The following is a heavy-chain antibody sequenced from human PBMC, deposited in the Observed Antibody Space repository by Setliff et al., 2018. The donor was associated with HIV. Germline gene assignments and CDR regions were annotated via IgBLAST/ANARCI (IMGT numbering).Heavy chain of an antibody. CDR3: ARAATVLLWFGVNDY. CDR1: GYTLTTYG. J-gene: IGHJ4*02. Sequence: GASVKVSCKASGYTLTTYGISWVRQAPGQGPEWMGWINTETGNPMYAQGFTGRFVFSLDTSVSTAYLQISSLKTEDTAMYYCARAATVLLWFGVNDYWGQGTLVTVSS. D-gene: IGHD3-10*01. CDR2: INTETGNP. V-gene: IGHV7-4-1*02.